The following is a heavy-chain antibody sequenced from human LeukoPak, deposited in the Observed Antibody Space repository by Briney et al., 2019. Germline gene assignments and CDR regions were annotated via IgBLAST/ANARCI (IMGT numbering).Heavy chain of an antibody. V-gene: IGHV7-4-1*02. CDR2: INTNTGNP. CDR1: GYTFTSYA. J-gene: IGHJ6*03. CDR3: ARVTAMATGAINYYYYMDV. D-gene: IGHD5-18*01. Sequence: ASVKVSCKASGYTFTSYAMNWVRQAPGQGLEWMGWINTNTGNPTYAQGFTGRFVFSLDTSFSTAYLQISSLKAEDTAVYYCARVTAMATGAINYYYYMDVWGKGTTVTVSS.